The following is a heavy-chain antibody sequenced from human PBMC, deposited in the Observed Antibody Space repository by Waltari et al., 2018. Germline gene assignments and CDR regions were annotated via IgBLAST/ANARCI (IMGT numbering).Heavy chain of an antibody. D-gene: IGHD1-26*01. CDR3: ANMGGLYVSGWPDCTSYMDV. CDR2: VEGVGRT. J-gene: IGHJ6*04. V-gene: IGHV3-23*03. Sequence: DVQIWESGGDLVRPGVSLRLSCVVSGFTLSDYGMTWVRQVGGRGREGCEVVEGVGRTSSRDVETGRFTISRYESTNTLFLETNNLRRDDTAKYDCANMGGLYVSGWPDCTSYMDVWGKGTTVTVSS. CDR1: GFTLSDYG.